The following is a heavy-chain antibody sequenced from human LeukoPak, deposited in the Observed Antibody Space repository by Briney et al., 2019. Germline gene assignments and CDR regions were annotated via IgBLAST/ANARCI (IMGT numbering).Heavy chain of an antibody. Sequence: GGSLRLSCVASGFTFRSYWMTWVRQAPGKGLEWVANIKKDGSAIHYVDSVKGRFTISRDNAKNSLYLQMNSMRAEDTAVYYCARDFSPSCGGDCYLDAFDIWGQGTMVTVSS. CDR3: ARDFSPSCGGDCYLDAFDI. CDR2: IKKDGSAI. D-gene: IGHD2-21*01. J-gene: IGHJ3*02. V-gene: IGHV3-7*01. CDR1: GFTFRSYW.